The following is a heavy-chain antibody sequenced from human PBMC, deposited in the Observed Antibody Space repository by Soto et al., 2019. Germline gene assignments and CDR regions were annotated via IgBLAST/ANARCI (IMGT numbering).Heavy chain of an antibody. D-gene: IGHD2-2*01. CDR3: AKGRVVVPAAPLDY. J-gene: IGHJ4*02. CDR1: GFTFSSYA. CDR2: ISGSGGST. V-gene: IGHV3-23*01. Sequence: GGSLRLSCAASGFTFSSYAMSWVRQAPGKGLEWVSAISGSGGSTYYADSVKGRFTISRDNSKNTLYLQMNSLRAEDTAVYYCAKGRVVVPAAPLDYWGQGTLVTVSS.